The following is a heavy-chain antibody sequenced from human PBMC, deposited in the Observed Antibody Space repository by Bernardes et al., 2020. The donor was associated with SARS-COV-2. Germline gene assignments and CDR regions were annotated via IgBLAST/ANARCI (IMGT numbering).Heavy chain of an antibody. CDR2: ISWDGGST. J-gene: IGHJ6*02. D-gene: IGHD6-19*01. V-gene: IGHV3-43*01. CDR1: GFTFDDYT. Sequence: GSLRLSCAASGFTFDDYTMHWVRQAPGKGLEWVSLISWDGGSTYYADSVKGRFTISRDNSKNSLYLQMNSLRAEDTAVYYCARDITAAGTLSYYYGMDVWGQGTTVTVSS. CDR3: ARDITAAGTLSYYYGMDV.